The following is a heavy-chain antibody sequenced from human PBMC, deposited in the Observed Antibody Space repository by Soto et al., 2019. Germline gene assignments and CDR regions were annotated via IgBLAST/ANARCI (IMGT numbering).Heavy chain of an antibody. J-gene: IGHJ6*03. Sequence: QVQLVQSGADVKKPGSSVKISCTASGAAFSNYTFTWVRRAPGQGLGWVGRVIPLLDASNYAEKFQDRVTISADRSTGTVYMELSGLRSEDSAIYYCASGKSQMSQDRMGFYYYMDVWGKGTTVTVSS. CDR3: ASGKSQMSQDRMGFYYYMDV. CDR1: GAAFSNYT. V-gene: IGHV1-69*08. CDR2: VIPLLDAS. D-gene: IGHD1-1*01.